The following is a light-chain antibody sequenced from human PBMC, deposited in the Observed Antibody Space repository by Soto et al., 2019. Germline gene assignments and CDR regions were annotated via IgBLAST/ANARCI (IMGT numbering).Light chain of an antibody. V-gene: IGKV1-5*01. CDR1: QSIGSW. Sequence: DIQMTQSPSTLSASVGDRVTITCRASQSIGSWLAWFQQKPGKAPKLLIYDAPSLQSGVPSRFSGSGSETEFTLTISSLQPDDFANYYCQQYNSYSPEWTFGQGTKVDIK. CDR2: DAP. CDR3: QQYNSYSPEWT. J-gene: IGKJ1*01.